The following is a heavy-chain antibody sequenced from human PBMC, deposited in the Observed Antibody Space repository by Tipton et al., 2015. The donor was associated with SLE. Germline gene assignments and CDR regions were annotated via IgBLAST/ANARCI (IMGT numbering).Heavy chain of an antibody. J-gene: IGHJ4*02. V-gene: IGHV1-18*01. CDR2: ISAYNGNT. D-gene: IGHD6-19*01. CDR3: ATTKTSIAVADY. Sequence: VQLVQSGAEVKKPGASVKVSCKTSGYNFISYGISWVRQAPGQGLEWMGWISAYNGNTNYAQKFQGRLTVTTDTSTSTAYMELRSLRSDDTAVYYRATTKTSIAVADYWGQGTLVTVSS. CDR1: GYNFISYG.